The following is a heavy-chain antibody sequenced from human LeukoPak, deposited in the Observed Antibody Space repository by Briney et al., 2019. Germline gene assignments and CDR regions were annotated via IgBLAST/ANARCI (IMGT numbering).Heavy chain of an antibody. D-gene: IGHD6-19*01. V-gene: IGHV4-39*01. CDR2: IYYSGST. J-gene: IGHJ4*02. CDR1: GGSISSSSYY. Sequence: SETLSLTCTVSGGSISSSSYYWGWIRHPPGKGREWIGSIYYSGSTYYNPSLKSRVTISVDTSKNQFSLKLSSVTAADTAVYYCASELAVAGMGDDYWGQGTLVTVSS. CDR3: ASELAVAGMGDDY.